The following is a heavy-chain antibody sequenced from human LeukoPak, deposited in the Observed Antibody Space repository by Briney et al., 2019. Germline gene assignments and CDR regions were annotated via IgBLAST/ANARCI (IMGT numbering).Heavy chain of an antibody. J-gene: IGHJ4*02. D-gene: IGHD3-10*01. V-gene: IGHV3-23*01. Sequence: GGSLRLSCAASGFTFSSYAMNWVRQAPGKGLEWVSTISGSGGSTYYADSVKGRFTISRDNSKNTLYLQMNSLRAEDTAVYYCAKALGGSGSNFDYWGQGTLATVSS. CDR2: ISGSGGST. CDR1: GFTFSSYA. CDR3: AKALGGSGSNFDY.